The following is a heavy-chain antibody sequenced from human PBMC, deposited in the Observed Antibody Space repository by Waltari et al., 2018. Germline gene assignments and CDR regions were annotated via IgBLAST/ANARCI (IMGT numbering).Heavy chain of an antibody. CDR1: GGTFSSYA. V-gene: IGHV1-69*01. CDR3: ARDGGGYCSGYFSAGWLY. Sequence: QVQLVQSGAEVKKPGSSVKVSCKASGGTFSSYAISWVRQAPGPGLEWMGAISPIFGTANYAQKFQGRFTITADESTGTAYMELSSLRSEDTAVYYCARDGGGYCSGYFSAGWLYWGQGTLVTVSS. D-gene: IGHD2-15*01. CDR2: ISPIFGTA. J-gene: IGHJ4*02.